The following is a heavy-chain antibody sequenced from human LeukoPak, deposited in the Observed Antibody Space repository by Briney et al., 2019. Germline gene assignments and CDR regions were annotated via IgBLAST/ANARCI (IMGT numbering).Heavy chain of an antibody. D-gene: IGHD1-26*01. CDR1: GFTFSSYS. CDR2: ISSSSSYI. Sequence: GGSLRLSCAASGFTFSSYSMNWVRQAPGKGLEWVSSISSSSSYIYYADSVKGRFTISGDNAKNSLYLQMNSLRAEDTAVYYCARDPIVGATESAFDIWGQGTMVTVSS. CDR3: ARDPIVGATESAFDI. V-gene: IGHV3-21*01. J-gene: IGHJ3*02.